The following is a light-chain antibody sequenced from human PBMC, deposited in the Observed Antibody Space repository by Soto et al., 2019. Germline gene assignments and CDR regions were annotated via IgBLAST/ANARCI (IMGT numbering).Light chain of an antibody. J-gene: IGKJ3*01. V-gene: IGKV1-39*01. CDR1: QSISSY. CDR3: QQSYNTLGT. CDR2: AAS. Sequence: DIQMTQSPSSLSASVGDRVTITCRASQSISSYLNWYQQKPGKAPKLLIYAASSLQSGVPSRFSGSGAGTDFTLPISSLQPEDVATYYCQQSYNTLGTFGPGTKVDIK.